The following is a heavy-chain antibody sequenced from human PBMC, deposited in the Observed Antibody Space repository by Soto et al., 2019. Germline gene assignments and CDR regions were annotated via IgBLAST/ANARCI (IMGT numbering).Heavy chain of an antibody. CDR1: GFTFSDYG. Sequence: GGSLRLSCAASGFTFSDYGMHWVRQAPGKGLEWVAVIAYDGSNKYYADSVKGRFTISRDNSKNTLYLQMNSLRAEDTAVYYCAKASGYGGNPGDYWGQGTLVTVSS. D-gene: IGHD6-25*01. J-gene: IGHJ4*02. CDR3: AKASGYGGNPGDY. CDR2: IAYDGSNK. V-gene: IGHV3-30*18.